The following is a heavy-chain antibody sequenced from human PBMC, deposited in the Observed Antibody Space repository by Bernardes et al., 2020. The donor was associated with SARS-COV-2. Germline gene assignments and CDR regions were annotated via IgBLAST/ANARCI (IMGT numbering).Heavy chain of an antibody. D-gene: IGHD6-13*01. CDR2: IWYDGSDK. CDR1: RFTFSAYV. CDR3: ARADYSRKNWYFDL. V-gene: IGHV3-33*01. J-gene: IGHJ2*01. Sequence: GGSLRLSCAASRFTFSAYVMHWVRQAPGKGLEWVAVIWYDGSDKYYGDSVKGRFTISRDNSKNTLYLQMNSLRAEDTAVYYCARADYSRKNWYFDLWGRGTLVTVSS.